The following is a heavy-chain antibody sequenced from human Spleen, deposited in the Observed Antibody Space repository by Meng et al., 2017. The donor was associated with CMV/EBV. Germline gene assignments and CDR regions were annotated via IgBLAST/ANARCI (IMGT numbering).Heavy chain of an antibody. D-gene: IGHD1-1*01. CDR1: GFTVSNYA. V-gene: IGHV3-7*01. CDR3: AGLWI. CDR2: MSGDGREI. J-gene: IGHJ4*02. Sequence: GGSLRLSCAASGFTVSNYAMSWVRQAPGKGLEWVADMSGDGREIYYVDSVKGRFTVSRDNAKNSLCLQMNSLRVEDTAVYYCAGLWIWGPGTLVTVSS.